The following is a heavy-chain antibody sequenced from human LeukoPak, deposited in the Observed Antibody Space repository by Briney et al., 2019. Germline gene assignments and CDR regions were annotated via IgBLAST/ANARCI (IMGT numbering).Heavy chain of an antibody. D-gene: IGHD1-26*01. V-gene: IGHV3-48*04. CDR3: ARMSGSYYLDY. J-gene: IGHJ4*02. Sequence: PGRSLRLSCAASGFTFSSYGMHWVRQAPGKGLEWVSYISSSSSTIYYADSVKGRFTISSDNAKNSLYLQMNSLRAEDTAVYYCARMSGSYYLDYWGQGTLVTVSS. CDR2: ISSSSSTI. CDR1: GFTFSSYG.